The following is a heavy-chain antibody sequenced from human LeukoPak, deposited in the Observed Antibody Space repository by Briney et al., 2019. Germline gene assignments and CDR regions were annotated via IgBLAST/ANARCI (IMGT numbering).Heavy chain of an antibody. CDR3: ATIKWDSSGWYRDEAFDI. D-gene: IGHD6-19*01. Sequence: SQTLSLTCAISGDSVSSNSAAWNWIRQSPSRGLEWLGRTYYRSKWYNDYAVSVKSRITINPDTSKNQFSLQLNSVTPEDTAVYYCATIKWDSSGWYRDEAFDIWGQGTMVTVSS. V-gene: IGHV6-1*01. CDR2: TYYRSKWYN. J-gene: IGHJ3*02. CDR1: GDSVSSNSAA.